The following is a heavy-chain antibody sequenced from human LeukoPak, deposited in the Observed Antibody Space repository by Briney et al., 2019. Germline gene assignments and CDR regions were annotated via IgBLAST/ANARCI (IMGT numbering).Heavy chain of an antibody. Sequence: GRSLRLSCVASGFTFSSYAMHWVRQAPGKGLEWVAVISYDGSNKYYADSVKGRFTISRDNSKNTLYLQMNSLRAEDTAVYYCARVPEMATIRRYYFGYWGQGTLVTVSS. CDR3: ARVPEMATIRRYYFGY. CDR1: GFTFSSYA. V-gene: IGHV3-30-3*01. J-gene: IGHJ4*02. D-gene: IGHD5-24*01. CDR2: ISYDGSNK.